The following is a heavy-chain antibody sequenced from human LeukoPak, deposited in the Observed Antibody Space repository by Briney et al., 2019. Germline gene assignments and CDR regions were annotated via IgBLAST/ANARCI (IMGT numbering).Heavy chain of an antibody. CDR1: GGSFSGYY. CDR2: INHSGST. Sequence: SETLSLTCAVYGGSFSGYYWSWIRQPPGKGLEWIGEINHSGSTNYNPSLKSRVTISVDTSKNQFSLKLSSVTAADTAVYYCAAFQAGFDYWGQGTLVTVSS. CDR3: AAFQAGFDY. J-gene: IGHJ4*02. V-gene: IGHV4-34*01. D-gene: IGHD2/OR15-2a*01.